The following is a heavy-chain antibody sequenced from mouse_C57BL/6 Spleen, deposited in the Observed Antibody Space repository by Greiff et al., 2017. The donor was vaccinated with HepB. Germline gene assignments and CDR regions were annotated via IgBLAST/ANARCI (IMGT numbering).Heavy chain of an antibody. V-gene: IGHV1-69*01. J-gene: IGHJ4*01. D-gene: IGHD3-1*01. CDR2: IDPSDSYT. CDR1: GYTFTSYW. Sequence: QVQLQQPGAELVMPGASVKLSCKASGYTFTSYWMHWVKQRPGQGLEWIGEIDPSDSYTNYNQKFKGKSTLTVDKSSSTAYMQLSSLTSEDSAVYYCARSRTVDYWGQGTSVTVSS. CDR3: ARSRTVDY.